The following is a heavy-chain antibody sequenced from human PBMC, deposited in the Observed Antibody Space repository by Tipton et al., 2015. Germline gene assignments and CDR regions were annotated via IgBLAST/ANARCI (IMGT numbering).Heavy chain of an antibody. V-gene: IGHV4-59*01. Sequence: TLSLTCTVSGGSISGYCRNWIRQPPGKGLAWIGYICDSGSTSYNPSLESRATISLDTSKNQFSLKPNSVTAADAAVYYCARYTSDFEAFDIWGQGTMVTVSS. CDR3: ARYTSDFEAFDI. D-gene: IGHD3-3*01. J-gene: IGHJ3*02. CDR2: ICDSGST. CDR1: GGSISGYC.